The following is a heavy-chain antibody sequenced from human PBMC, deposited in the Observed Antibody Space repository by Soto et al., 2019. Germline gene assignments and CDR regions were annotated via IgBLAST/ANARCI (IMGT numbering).Heavy chain of an antibody. Sequence: PETLSLTCTVSGGSISSSSYYWGWIRQPPGTGLEWIWSIDCSGITYYNPSLKSRVTISVETSKNQFSLKLSSETAAATTVYYCARHYRAAHNWFDPWGQGTLVTVSS. D-gene: IGHD2-15*01. CDR2: IDCSGIT. CDR3: ARHYRAAHNWFDP. V-gene: IGHV4-39*01. CDR1: GGSISSSSYY. J-gene: IGHJ5*02.